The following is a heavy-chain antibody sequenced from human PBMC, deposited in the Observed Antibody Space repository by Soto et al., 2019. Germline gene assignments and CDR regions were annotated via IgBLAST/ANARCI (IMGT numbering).Heavy chain of an antibody. CDR3: ARVRQQLVRAFDI. V-gene: IGHV3-21*01. CDR2: ISSSSSYI. CDR1: GFTFSSYS. D-gene: IGHD6-13*01. J-gene: IGHJ3*02. Sequence: EVQLVESGGGLVKPGGSLRLSCAASGFTFSSYSMNWVRQAPGKGLEWVSSISSSSSYIYYADSVKGRFTISRDNAKNSLYLQMNSLRAEDTAVYYCARVRQQLVRAFDIWGQGTMVTVSS.